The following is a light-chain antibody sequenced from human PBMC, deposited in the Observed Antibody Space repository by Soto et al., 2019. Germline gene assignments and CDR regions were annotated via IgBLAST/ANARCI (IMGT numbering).Light chain of an antibody. CDR2: DVS. V-gene: IGLV2-14*01. CDR3: SSYTSSSTVI. Sequence: SALTQPASVSGPPGQSITISCAGSSSDVGAYYYVSWYQKHPGKAPKLLIYDVSNRPSGVSIRFSGSKSGDTASLTISGLQAEDEADYYCSSYTSSSTVIFGGGTKLTVL. J-gene: IGLJ2*01. CDR1: SSDVGAYYY.